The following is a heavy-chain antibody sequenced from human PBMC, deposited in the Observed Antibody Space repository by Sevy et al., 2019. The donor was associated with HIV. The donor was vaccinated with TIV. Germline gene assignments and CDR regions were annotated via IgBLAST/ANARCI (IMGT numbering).Heavy chain of an antibody. CDR1: GYSLSKLS. D-gene: IGHD2-15*01. CDR3: PTVGLGYDSGSSYYQGDWFDP. Sequence: DSVKVSCKVFGYSLSKLSMHWVRQAPGKGLEWRGSLDPGNGEITYAQSLQGRVTMSEDISTDTAYMELSSLTSEDTATYYCPTVGLGYDSGSSYYQGDWFDPWGQGTLVHVSS. J-gene: IGHJ5*02. V-gene: IGHV1-24*01. CDR2: LDPGNGEI.